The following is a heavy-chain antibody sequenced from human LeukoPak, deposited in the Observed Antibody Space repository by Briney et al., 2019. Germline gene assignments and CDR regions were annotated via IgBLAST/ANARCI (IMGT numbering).Heavy chain of an antibody. J-gene: IGHJ4*02. CDR3: AREAYCGGDCYSGFDY. Sequence: PSETLSLTCTVSGGSISSYFWSWIRQPPGKGLEWIGYIYDSGSTNYNPSPKSRVTISVDTSKNRFSLKLSSVTAADTAVYYCAREAYCGGDCYSGFDYWGQGTLVTVSS. CDR1: GGSISSYF. CDR2: IYDSGST. V-gene: IGHV4-59*01. D-gene: IGHD2-21*02.